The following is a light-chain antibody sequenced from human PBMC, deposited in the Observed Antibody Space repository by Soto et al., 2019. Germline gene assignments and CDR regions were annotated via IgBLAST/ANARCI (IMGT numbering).Light chain of an antibody. CDR3: QQYENLPT. V-gene: IGKV1-33*01. Sequence: DIQMTQSPSSLSASVGDRVTITCQASQNINNYLNWYKQKPGRAPKLLIYDASNLEAGVPSRFRGSESGTDFTFTISRLQPEDIATYYCQQYENLPTFGQGTRLEIK. CDR2: DAS. J-gene: IGKJ5*01. CDR1: QNINNY.